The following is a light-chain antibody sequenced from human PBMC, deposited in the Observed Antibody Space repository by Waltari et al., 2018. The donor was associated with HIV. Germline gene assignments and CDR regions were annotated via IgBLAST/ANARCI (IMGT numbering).Light chain of an antibody. V-gene: IGLV7-46*01. CDR3: MLFFGATRI. Sequence: QAAVTQEPSLTVSPGGTIILTCASSEGTVTSKHYAYWFQQKAGQAPTTLIYDTTHGHFWTPARFSAFLLGDKAVLTLSGALSEDEAVYYCMLFFGATRIFGGGTTVTV. CDR2: DTT. J-gene: IGLJ2*01. CDR1: EGTVTSKHY.